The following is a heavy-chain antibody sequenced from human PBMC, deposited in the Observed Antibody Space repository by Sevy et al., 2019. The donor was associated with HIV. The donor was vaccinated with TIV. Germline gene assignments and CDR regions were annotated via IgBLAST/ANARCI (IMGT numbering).Heavy chain of an antibody. V-gene: IGHV1-2*02. D-gene: IGHD3-10*01. Sequence: ASVKVSCKASGYTFTGYYMHWVRQAPGQGLEWMGWINPNSGGTNYAQKFQGRFTMTRDTSISTAYMELSRLRSDDTAVYYCARPMNYYGSGSYYPVWGDAFDIWGQGTMVTVSS. CDR2: INPNSGGT. CDR1: GYTFTGYY. CDR3: ARPMNYYGSGSYYPVWGDAFDI. J-gene: IGHJ3*02.